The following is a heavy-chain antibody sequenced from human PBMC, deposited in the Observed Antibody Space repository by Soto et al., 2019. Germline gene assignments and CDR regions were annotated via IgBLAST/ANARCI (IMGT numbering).Heavy chain of an antibody. V-gene: IGHV4-39*01. CDR3: ARHSLALRKNNWFDP. D-gene: IGHD3-3*02. CDR2: IFYLGSS. CDR1: GNSIISSDFY. Sequence: ETLSLTCTVSGNSIISSDFYWGWVRQPPGKGLEWIGSIFYLGSSYYNPSLKSRVTMSVDTSKNQFSLRLRSVTAADTALYFCARHSLALRKNNWFDPWGQGIMVTVSS. J-gene: IGHJ5*02.